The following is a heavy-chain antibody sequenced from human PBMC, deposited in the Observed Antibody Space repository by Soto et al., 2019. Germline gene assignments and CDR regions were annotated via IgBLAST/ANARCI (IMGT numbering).Heavy chain of an antibody. CDR1: GYTFTSYG. J-gene: IGHJ3*02. V-gene: IGHV1-18*01. D-gene: IGHD2-2*02. CDR2: ISAYNGNT. Sequence: QVQLVQSGAEVKKPGSSVKVSCKASGYTFTSYGIIWVRQAPGQGLEWMGWISAYNGNTNYARKLKGRVTMSTDTSTSAASMELSSLRSDDTAVYYCARDEYPIWGQGTMVTVSS. CDR3: ARDEYPI.